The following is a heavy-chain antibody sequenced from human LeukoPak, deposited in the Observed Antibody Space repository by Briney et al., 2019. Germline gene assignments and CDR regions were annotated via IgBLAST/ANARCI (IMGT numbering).Heavy chain of an antibody. V-gene: IGHV4-59*01. Sequence: PSETLSLTCTVSGGSISSYYWSWIRQPPGKGLEWIGYIYYSGSTNYNPSLKSRVTISVDTSKNQSSLKLSSVTAADTAVYYCARGPHSSSWYQYFQHWGQGTLVTVSS. J-gene: IGHJ1*01. CDR3: ARGPHSSSWYQYFQH. CDR2: IYYSGST. D-gene: IGHD6-13*01. CDR1: GGSISSYY.